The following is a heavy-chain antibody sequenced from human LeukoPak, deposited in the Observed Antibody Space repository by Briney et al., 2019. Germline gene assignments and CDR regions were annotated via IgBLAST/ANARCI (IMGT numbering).Heavy chain of an antibody. D-gene: IGHD3-10*01. CDR1: GGSFSGYY. CDR3: ARSRFGESINFDY. V-gene: IGHV4-34*01. J-gene: IGHJ4*02. CDR2: INHSGST. Sequence: SETLSLTCAVYGGSFSGYYWSWIRQPPGKGLEWIGEINHSGSTNYNPSLKSRVTISVDTSKNQFSLKLSSVTAADTAVYYCARSRFGESINFDYWGQGTLVTVSS.